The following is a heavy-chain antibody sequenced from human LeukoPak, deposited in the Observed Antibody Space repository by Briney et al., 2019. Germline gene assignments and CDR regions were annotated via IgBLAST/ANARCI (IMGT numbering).Heavy chain of an antibody. CDR3: AREALYCSSTSCYTVIEGYYFDY. CDR2: IIPIFGIA. J-gene: IGHJ4*02. V-gene: IGHV1-69*17. CDR1: GGTFSSYA. Sequence: EASVKVSCKASGGTFSSYAISWVRQAPGQGLEWMGRIIPIFGIANYAQKFQGRVTITADKPTSTAYMELSSLRSEDTAVYYCAREALYCSSTSCYTVIEGYYFDYWGQGTLVTVSS. D-gene: IGHD2-2*02.